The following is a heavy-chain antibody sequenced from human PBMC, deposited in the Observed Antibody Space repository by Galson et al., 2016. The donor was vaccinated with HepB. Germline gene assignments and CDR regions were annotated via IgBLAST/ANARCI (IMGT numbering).Heavy chain of an antibody. V-gene: IGHV3-23*01. J-gene: IGHJ3*01. CDR3: AREGAFTYYDILTGYSPPDAFDV. D-gene: IGHD3-9*01. CDR1: GFTFSSFA. CDR2: ISGSGGTT. Sequence: SLRLSCAASGFTFSSFAINWVRQAPGKGLEWVSGISGSGGTTYHADSGKGRFTNTRDNSKNTLYLQMNSLRAEDTAVYYCAREGAFTYYDILTGYSPPDAFDVWGQGTMFTVSS.